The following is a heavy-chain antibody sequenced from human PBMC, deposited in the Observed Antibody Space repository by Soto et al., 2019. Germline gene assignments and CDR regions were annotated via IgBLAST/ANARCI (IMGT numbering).Heavy chain of an antibody. V-gene: IGHV4-59*01. CDR1: GGSISSYY. D-gene: IGHD6-13*01. CDR3: ARPRRSWSNWFDP. CDR2: IYYSGST. J-gene: IGHJ5*02. Sequence: SETLSLTCTVSGGSISSYYWSWIRQPPGKGLEWIGYIYYSGSTNYNPSLKSRVTISVDTSKNQFSLKLSSVTAADTAVYYCARPRRSWSNWFDPWGQGTLVTVSS.